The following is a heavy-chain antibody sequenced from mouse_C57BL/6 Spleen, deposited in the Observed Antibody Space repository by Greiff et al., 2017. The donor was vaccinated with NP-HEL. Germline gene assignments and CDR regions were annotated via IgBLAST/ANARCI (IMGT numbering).Heavy chain of an antibody. CDR2: ISSGGDYI. D-gene: IGHD1-1*02. J-gene: IGHJ4*01. Sequence: EVKLMESGEGLVKPGGSLKLSCAASGFTFSSYAMSWVRQTPEKRLEWVAYISSGGDYIYYADTVKGRFTISRDNARNTLYLQMSSLKSEDTAMYYCTREGWGDGYAMDYWGQGTSVTVSS. V-gene: IGHV5-9-1*02. CDR3: TREGWGDGYAMDY. CDR1: GFTFSSYA.